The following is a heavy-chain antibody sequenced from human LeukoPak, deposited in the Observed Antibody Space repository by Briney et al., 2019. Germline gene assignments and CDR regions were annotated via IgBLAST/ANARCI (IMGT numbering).Heavy chain of an antibody. V-gene: IGHV4-39*01. J-gene: IGHJ5*02. CDR1: GGSISSSSYY. CDR3: ASMVRGDFNWFDP. Sequence: SETLSLTCTVSGGSISSSSYYWGWIRQPPGKGLEWIGSIYYSGNTYYNPSLKSRVTISVDTPKNQFSLKLSSVTATDTAVYYCASMVRGDFNWFDPWGQGTLVTVSS. CDR2: IYYSGNT. D-gene: IGHD3-10*01.